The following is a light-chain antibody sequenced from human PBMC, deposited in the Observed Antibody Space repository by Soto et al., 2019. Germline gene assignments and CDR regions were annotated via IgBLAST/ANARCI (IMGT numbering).Light chain of an antibody. V-gene: IGKV3-20*01. CDR1: QSVSSY. Sequence: IGLTQSPAPLSLSXXEIATLSCRASQSVSSYLAWYQQKPGQAPRVLIYGTSSRATGIPDRFSGSGSGTDFTLTISRLEPEDLAVYYCQQYTTSSWTVGQGTKVDIK. J-gene: IGKJ1*01. CDR3: QQYTTSSWT. CDR2: GTS.